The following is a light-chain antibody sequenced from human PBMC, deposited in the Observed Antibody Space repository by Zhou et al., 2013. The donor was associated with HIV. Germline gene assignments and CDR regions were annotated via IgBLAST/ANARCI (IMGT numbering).Light chain of an antibody. J-gene: IGKJ2*01. CDR1: QSVSSN. Sequence: EIVMTQSPATLSVSPGERATLFCRASQSVSSNLAWYQQKPGQAPRLLIYSASTRATGIPARFSGSGSGTEFTLTISNMQSEDFAVYYCQQYNNWPPYTFGQGPSWRSN. CDR2: SAS. CDR3: QQYNNWPPYT. V-gene: IGKV3-15*01.